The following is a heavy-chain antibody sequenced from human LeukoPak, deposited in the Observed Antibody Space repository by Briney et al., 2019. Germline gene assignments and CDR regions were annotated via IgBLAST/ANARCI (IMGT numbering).Heavy chain of an antibody. CDR1: GYSISSGYY. V-gene: IGHV4-38-2*02. J-gene: IGHJ4*02. CDR3: ARDLVRERNFDY. Sequence: SETLSLTCTVSGYSISSGYYWGWIRQPPGKGLEWIGNIYPSGTTYYNPSLKTRVTISVGTSKNQFSLKLSSVTAADTAVYYCARDLVRERNFDYWGQGTLVTVSS. CDR2: IYPSGTT. D-gene: IGHD1-1*01.